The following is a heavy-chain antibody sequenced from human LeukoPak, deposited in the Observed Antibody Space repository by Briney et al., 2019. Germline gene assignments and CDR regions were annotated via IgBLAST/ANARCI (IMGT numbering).Heavy chain of an antibody. Sequence: GGSLRLSCAASGFTFSSYAMSWVRQAPGKGLEWVSAISGSGGSTYYADSVKGRFTISRDNSKNTLYLQMNSLRAEDTAVYYCAKGEVELLWFGELLFDAFDIWGQGTMVTVSS. J-gene: IGHJ3*02. D-gene: IGHD3-10*01. V-gene: IGHV3-23*01. CDR1: GFTFSSYA. CDR3: AKGEVELLWFGELLFDAFDI. CDR2: ISGSGGST.